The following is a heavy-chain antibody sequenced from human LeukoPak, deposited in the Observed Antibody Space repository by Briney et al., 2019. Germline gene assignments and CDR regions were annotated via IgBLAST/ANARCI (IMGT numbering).Heavy chain of an antibody. CDR3: ARDWVTMVRGVISNRALDY. D-gene: IGHD3-10*01. Sequence: ASVKVSCKASGYTFTSYYMHWVRQAPGQGLEWMGIINPSGGSTSYAQKFQGRVTMTRDTSTSTVYMELSSLRSEDTAVYYCARDWVTMVRGVISNRALDYWSQGTLVTVSS. J-gene: IGHJ4*02. V-gene: IGHV1-46*01. CDR1: GYTFTSYY. CDR2: INPSGGST.